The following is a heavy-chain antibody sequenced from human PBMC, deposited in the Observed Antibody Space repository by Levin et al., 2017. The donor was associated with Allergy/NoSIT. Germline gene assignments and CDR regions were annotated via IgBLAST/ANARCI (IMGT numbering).Heavy chain of an antibody. CDR2: INHSGST. Sequence: SETLSLTCAVYGGSFSGYYWSWIRQPPGKGLEWIGEINHSGSTNYNPSLKSRVTISVDTSKNQFSLKLSSVTAADTAVYYCASDYNPGLGTDYWGQGTLVTVSS. D-gene: IGHD4-11*01. CDR3: ASDYNPGLGTDY. V-gene: IGHV4-34*01. J-gene: IGHJ4*02. CDR1: GGSFSGYY.